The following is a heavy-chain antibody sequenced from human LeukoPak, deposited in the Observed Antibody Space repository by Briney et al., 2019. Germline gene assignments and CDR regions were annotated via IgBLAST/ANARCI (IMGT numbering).Heavy chain of an antibody. D-gene: IGHD6-13*01. J-gene: IGHJ3*02. CDR3: AREGPIAAAGDDAFDI. CDR1: GGTFGSYA. CDR2: IIPIFGTA. Sequence: SVKVSCKASGGTFGSYAISWVRQALGQGLEWMGGIIPIFGTANYAQKFQGRVTITTDESTSTAYMELSSLRSEDTAVYYCAREGPIAAAGDDAFDIWAKGQWSPSLQ. V-gene: IGHV1-69*05.